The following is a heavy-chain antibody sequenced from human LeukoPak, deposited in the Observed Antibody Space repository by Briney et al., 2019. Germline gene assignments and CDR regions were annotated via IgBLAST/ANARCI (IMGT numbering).Heavy chain of an antibody. D-gene: IGHD3-22*01. CDR2: IYSGGST. CDR1: GFTVSSNY. Sequence: GGSLRLSCAASGFTVSSNYMNWVRQAPGKGLEWVSVIYSGGSTYYADSVRGRFTISRDNSKNTLYLQMNSLRAEDTAVYYRARAPREDYYDSSGYYKEEYFQHWGQGTLVTVSS. J-gene: IGHJ1*01. V-gene: IGHV3-53*01. CDR3: ARAPREDYYDSSGYYKEEYFQH.